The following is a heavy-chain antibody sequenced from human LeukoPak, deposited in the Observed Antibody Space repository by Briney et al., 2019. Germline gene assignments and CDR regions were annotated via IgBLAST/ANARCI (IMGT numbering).Heavy chain of an antibody. D-gene: IGHD3-10*01. CDR1: GLTVRSNY. V-gene: IGHV3-53*01. CDR2: IYSGGST. Sequence: GGSLRLSCAASGLTVRSNYMSWVRQAPGKGLEWVSVIYSGGSTYYADSVKGRFTISRDNSKNTLYLQMNSLRAEDTAVYYCASGSGSYRTPYYYMDVWGTGTTVTVSS. CDR3: ASGSGSYRTPYYYMDV. J-gene: IGHJ6*03.